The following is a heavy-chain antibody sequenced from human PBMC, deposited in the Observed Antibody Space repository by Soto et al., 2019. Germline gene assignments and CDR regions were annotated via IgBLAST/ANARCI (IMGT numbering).Heavy chain of an antibody. V-gene: IGHV1-69*13. CDR1: GGTFSSYA. J-gene: IGHJ4*02. CDR2: IIPIFGTA. CDR3: ARDVENKAEAGTGTFDY. Sequence: SVKVSCKASGGTFSSYAISWVRQAPGQGLEWMGGIIPIFGTANYAQKFQGRVTITADESTSTAYMELSSLRSEDTAVYYCARDVENKAEAGTGTFDYWGQRTLVTVSS. D-gene: IGHD6-13*01.